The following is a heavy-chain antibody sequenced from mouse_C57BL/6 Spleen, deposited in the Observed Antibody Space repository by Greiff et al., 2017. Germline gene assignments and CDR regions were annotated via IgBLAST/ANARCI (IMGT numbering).Heavy chain of an antibody. Sequence: VQLQQSGAELMKPGASVKLSCKATGYTFTGYWIEWVKQRPGHGLEWIGEILPGSGSTNNNEKFKGKATFTADTSSNTAYMQLSSLTTEDSAIYYCELDGDAMDYWGQGTSVTVSS. CDR3: ELDGDAMDY. J-gene: IGHJ4*01. CDR2: ILPGSGST. V-gene: IGHV1-9*01. CDR1: GYTFTGYW.